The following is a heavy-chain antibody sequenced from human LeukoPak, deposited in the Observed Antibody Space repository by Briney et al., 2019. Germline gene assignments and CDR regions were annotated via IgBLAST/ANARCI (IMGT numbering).Heavy chain of an antibody. D-gene: IGHD4-17*01. J-gene: IGHJ5*02. V-gene: IGHV4-59*12. CDR1: GGSISSYY. Sequence: PSETLSLTCTVAGGSISSYYWSWIRQPPGKGLEWLGYIYYSGSNNYHPSLKSRVTISVDTSKNQFSLKLSSVTAADTAVYYCARAKGTVTKEDWFDPWGQGTLVTVSS. CDR3: ARAKGTVTKEDWFDP. CDR2: IYYSGSN.